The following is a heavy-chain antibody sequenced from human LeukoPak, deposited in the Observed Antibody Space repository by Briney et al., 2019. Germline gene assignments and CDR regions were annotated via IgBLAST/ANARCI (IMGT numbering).Heavy chain of an antibody. D-gene: IGHD6-13*01. CDR3: AKDSPLAAAGIFDY. V-gene: IGHV3-9*01. CDR1: GFTFDDYA. Sequence: GGSLRLSCAASGFTFDDYAMHWVRQAPGKGLEWVSGISWNSGSIVYAVSVKRPFPISRDNPNNSLYLQMNSLRAEHTALYYCAKDSPLAAAGIFDYWGQGTLVTVSS. J-gene: IGHJ4*02. CDR2: ISWNSGSI.